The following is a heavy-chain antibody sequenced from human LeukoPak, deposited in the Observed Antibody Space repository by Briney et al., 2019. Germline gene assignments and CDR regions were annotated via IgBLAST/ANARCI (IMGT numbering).Heavy chain of an antibody. Sequence: ASVKLSCKASGYTFTGYYMHWVRQAPGQGLERMGWINPNSGGTNYAQKFQGRVTMTRDTSISTAYMELSRLRSDDTAVYYCARDLFDSSGYRFDYWGQGTLVTVSS. CDR3: ARDLFDSSGYRFDY. CDR2: INPNSGGT. J-gene: IGHJ4*02. V-gene: IGHV1-2*02. CDR1: GYTFTGYY. D-gene: IGHD3-22*01.